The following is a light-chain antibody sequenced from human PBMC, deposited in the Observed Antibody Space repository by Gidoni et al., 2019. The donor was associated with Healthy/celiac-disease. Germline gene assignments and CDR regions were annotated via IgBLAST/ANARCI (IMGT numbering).Light chain of an antibody. V-gene: IGKV2-28*01. CDR3: MQALQTPT. CDR1: QSLLHSNGYNY. J-gene: IGKJ3*01. Sequence: DLVMTQSPLSLPVTPGEPASISCRSSQSLLHSNGYNYLDWYLQKPGQSPQLLIYLGSNRASGVPDRFSGSGSGTDFTLKISRVEAEDVGGYYCMQALQTPTFGPXTKVDIK. CDR2: LGS.